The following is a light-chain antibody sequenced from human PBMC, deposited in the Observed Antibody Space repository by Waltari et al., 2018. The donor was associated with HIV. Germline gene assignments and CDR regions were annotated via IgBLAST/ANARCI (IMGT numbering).Light chain of an antibody. Sequence: EIVMTQSPATLSVSPGERPTLSCRASQSVGSNLAWYRQKPGQAPRLLIYYASTRATGIPARFSGNGSGTEFTLTISSLLSEDFAVYYCQQYNNWPPWTFGQGTKVEIK. CDR2: YAS. CDR1: QSVGSN. J-gene: IGKJ1*01. V-gene: IGKV3-15*01. CDR3: QQYNNWPPWT.